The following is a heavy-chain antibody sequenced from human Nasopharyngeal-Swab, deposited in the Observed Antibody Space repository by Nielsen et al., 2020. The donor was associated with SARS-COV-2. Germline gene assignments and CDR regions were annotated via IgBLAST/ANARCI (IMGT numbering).Heavy chain of an antibody. J-gene: IGHJ4*02. CDR2: IFWDDDK. V-gene: IGHV2-5*02. D-gene: IGHD3-9*01. CDR3: AHLRYFGSFDY. CDR1: GFSLTTDGVS. Sequence: SGPTLVKPTHTLALTCTFSGFSLTTDGVSVGWIRQAPGKGLEWPALIFWDDDKRHSPSLKCRLSITKDTSKNQVILTMTNMAPVVTATYYCAHLRYFGSFDYWGLGTLVTVSS.